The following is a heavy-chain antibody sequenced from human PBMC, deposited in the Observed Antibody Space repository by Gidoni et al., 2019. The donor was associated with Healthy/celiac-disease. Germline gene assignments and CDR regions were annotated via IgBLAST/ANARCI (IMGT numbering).Heavy chain of an antibody. CDR1: GFTFSSYG. CDR3: ARGVRGYSYGLDY. V-gene: IGHV3-33*01. J-gene: IGHJ4*02. CDR2: IWYDGSNK. D-gene: IGHD5-18*01. Sequence: QVQLVESGGGVVQPGWSLRPSCAAAGFTFSSYGMHWVRQAPGKGLEWVAVIWYDGSNKYYADSVKGRFTISRDNSKNTLYLQMNSLRAEDTAVYYCARGVRGYSYGLDYWGQGTLVTVSS.